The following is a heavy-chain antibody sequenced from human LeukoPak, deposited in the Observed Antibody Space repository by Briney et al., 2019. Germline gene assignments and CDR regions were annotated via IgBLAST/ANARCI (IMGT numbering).Heavy chain of an antibody. CDR3: ASAYCGGDCTPYWYFDL. V-gene: IGHV4-30-4*01. CDR1: GGSISSGDYY. J-gene: IGHJ2*01. CDR2: IYYIGNT. Sequence: SETLSLTCTVSGGSISSGDYYWSWIRQPPGKGLEWIRYIYYIGNTFYNPSLKSRVTISVDTSKNQFSLKLSSVTAADTAVYYCASAYCGGDCTPYWYFDLWGRGTLVTVSS. D-gene: IGHD2-21*02.